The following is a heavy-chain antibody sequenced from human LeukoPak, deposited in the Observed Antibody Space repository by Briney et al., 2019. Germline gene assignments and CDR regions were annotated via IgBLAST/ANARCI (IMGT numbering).Heavy chain of an antibody. CDR1: GYRFNAYW. D-gene: IGHD3-22*01. Sequence: GESLKISCKGSGYRFNAYWIAWVRQMPGKGLEWMGIVYPGDSETRYSPSFQGHVTMSADKSIYTAYLRWSTLKASDTAMYYCASASDSSGYLFSWGQGALVTVSS. CDR2: VYPGDSET. J-gene: IGHJ4*02. CDR3: ASASDSSGYLFS. V-gene: IGHV5-51*01.